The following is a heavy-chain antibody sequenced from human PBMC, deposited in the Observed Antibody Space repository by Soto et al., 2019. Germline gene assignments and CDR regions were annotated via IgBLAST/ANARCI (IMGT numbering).Heavy chain of an antibody. V-gene: IGHV3-11*01. Sequence: GGSLRLSCAASGFTFSDYYMSWIRQAPGKGLEWVSYISSSGSTIYYADSVKGRCTISRDNAKNSLYLQMNSLRAEDTAVYYCARDQGQYYYDSSGSGDGMDVWGQGTTVTVSS. CDR2: ISSSGSTI. CDR1: GFTFSDYY. CDR3: ARDQGQYYYDSSGSGDGMDV. J-gene: IGHJ6*02. D-gene: IGHD3-22*01.